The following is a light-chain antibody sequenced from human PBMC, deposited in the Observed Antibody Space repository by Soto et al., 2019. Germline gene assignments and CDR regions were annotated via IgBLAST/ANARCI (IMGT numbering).Light chain of an antibody. Sequence: AIQMTQSPSSLSASVGDRVTITCRASQGIRNDLGWYQQKPGKAPKLLIYGASSLQSGVPSRFSGSGSGTDFTLSISSLQPEDFATYYCLQDYNSPYTFGQGTKLEIK. CDR1: QGIRND. CDR2: GAS. V-gene: IGKV1-6*01. J-gene: IGKJ2*01. CDR3: LQDYNSPYT.